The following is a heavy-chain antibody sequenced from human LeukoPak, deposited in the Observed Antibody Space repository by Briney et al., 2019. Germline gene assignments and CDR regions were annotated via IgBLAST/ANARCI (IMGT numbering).Heavy chain of an antibody. V-gene: IGHV5-51*01. CDR3: ARHHERYSSSWRRIFCGMDV. CDR1: GYSFTSYW. J-gene: IGHJ6*02. Sequence: GESLKISCKGSGYSFTSYWIGWVRQMPGKGLEWMGIIYPGDSDTRYSPSFQGQVTISADKSISTAYLQWSSLKASDTAMYYCARHHERYSSSWRRIFCGMDVWGQGTTVTVSS. D-gene: IGHD6-13*01. CDR2: IYPGDSDT.